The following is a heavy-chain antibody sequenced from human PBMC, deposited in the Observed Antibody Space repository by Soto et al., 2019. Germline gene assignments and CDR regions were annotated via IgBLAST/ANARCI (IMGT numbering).Heavy chain of an antibody. CDR3: ARTGDFARELVA. CDR1: GYSFTAYY. J-gene: IGHJ5*02. V-gene: IGHV1-2*02. Sequence: QVQLVQSGAEVKKPGASVKVSCKASGYSFTAYYVHWVRQAPGQGLEWMGWVNPNSGVTSYAQKFQDRVTMTRDTSITTAYMELDRLKSHDTAVYYCARTGDFARELVAWGQGSLVTVSS. CDR2: VNPNSGVT. D-gene: IGHD7-27*01.